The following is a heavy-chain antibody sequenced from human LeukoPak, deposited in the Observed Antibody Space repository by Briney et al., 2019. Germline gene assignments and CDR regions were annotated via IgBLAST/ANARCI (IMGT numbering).Heavy chain of an antibody. Sequence: GGSLRLSCAASGFTFSSYWMHWVRQVPGEGLVWVSRISEDGSTTNYADSVRGRFTISRDNVKNTVYLEMNSLRVEDTAVYYCARGPWGNLLYYYYYMDVWGKGTTVTVSS. J-gene: IGHJ6*03. CDR1: GFTFSSYW. CDR3: ARGPWGNLLYYYYYMDV. V-gene: IGHV3-74*01. D-gene: IGHD4-23*01. CDR2: ISEDGSTT.